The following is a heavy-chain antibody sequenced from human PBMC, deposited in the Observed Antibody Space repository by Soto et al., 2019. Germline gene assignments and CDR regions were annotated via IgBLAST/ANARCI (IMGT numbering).Heavy chain of an antibody. Sequence: ASVKVSCKASGYTFTGYYMHWVRQAPGQGLEWMGWINPNSGGTNYAQKFQGWVTMTRDTSISTAYMELSRLRSDDTAVYYCARDPGRDGHNTRYFDYWGQGTLVTVTS. CDR1: GYTFTGYY. D-gene: IGHD2-15*01. CDR2: INPNSGGT. J-gene: IGHJ4*02. CDR3: ARDPGRDGHNTRYFDY. V-gene: IGHV1-2*04.